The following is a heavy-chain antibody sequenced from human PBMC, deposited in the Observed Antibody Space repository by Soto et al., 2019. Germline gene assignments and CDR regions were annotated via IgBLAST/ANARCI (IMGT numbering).Heavy chain of an antibody. J-gene: IGHJ5*02. CDR3: ARLPFPWGWFDP. CDR1: GIVFSDY. V-gene: IGHV3-11*01. Sequence: QVQLVESGGGLVKPGGSLRLSCAASGIVFSDYMSWVRQAPGKRLEWRSYISGSGRTIYSADSVKGRFTISRDNATNSLYRQMNNVRTEDTAVYYCARLPFPWGWFDPWGQGTLVTVSS. CDR2: ISGSGRTI. D-gene: IGHD3-16*01.